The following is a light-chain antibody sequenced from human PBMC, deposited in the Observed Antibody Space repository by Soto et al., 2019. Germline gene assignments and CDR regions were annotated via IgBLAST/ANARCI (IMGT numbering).Light chain of an antibody. V-gene: IGLV2-23*02. CDR1: SSDVGSSNL. CDR3: CSYAGGSTHV. CDR2: EVS. J-gene: IGLJ1*01. Sequence: QSVLTQPASVSGSPGQSITFSCTGTSSDVGSSNLVSWYQQHPGKAPKLLIYEVSKRPSGVSNRFSGSKSGNTASLTISGLQAEDEADYYCCSYAGGSTHVFGTGTKLTVL.